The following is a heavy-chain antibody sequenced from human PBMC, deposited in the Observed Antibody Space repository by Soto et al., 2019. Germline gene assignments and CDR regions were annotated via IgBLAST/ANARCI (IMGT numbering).Heavy chain of an antibody. Sequence: GGSLRLSCSASGFTFSSYAMHWVRQAPGKGLEWVATISATGGSTYYADSVKGRFTISRDNSKNTLYLQMNGLRVEDTAVYYCAKDRLAGNFDYWGQGTQVTVSS. J-gene: IGHJ4*02. CDR1: GFTFSSYA. CDR3: AKDRLAGNFDY. CDR2: ISATGGST. V-gene: IGHV3-23*01.